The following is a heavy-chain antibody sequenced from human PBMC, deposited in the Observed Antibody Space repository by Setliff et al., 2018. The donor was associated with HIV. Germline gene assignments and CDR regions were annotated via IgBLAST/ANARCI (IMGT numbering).Heavy chain of an antibody. Sequence: ASVKVSCKASGYTSIGYYIHWVRQAPGQGLEWMGRINAGNGNTKYSQKFQGRVTITRDTSASTAYMELSSLRSEDTAVYYCAREIRNYDFWSGYWEDHYFDSWGQGTLVTVSS. D-gene: IGHD3-3*01. CDR2: INAGNGNT. V-gene: IGHV1-3*01. CDR1: GYTSIGYY. J-gene: IGHJ4*02. CDR3: AREIRNYDFWSGYWEDHYFDS.